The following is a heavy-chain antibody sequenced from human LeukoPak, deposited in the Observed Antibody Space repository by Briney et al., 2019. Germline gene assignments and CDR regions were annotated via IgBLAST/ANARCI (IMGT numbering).Heavy chain of an antibody. CDR2: IYKIGTT. J-gene: IGHJ4*02. V-gene: IGHV4-59*02. D-gene: IGHD2-15*01. Sequence: SETLSLTCTVFGDSVTGYFLNWVRQPPGQGLEWIGHIYKIGTTNYNPSLKSRLTISADTSKNQFSLQLRSVTAADTAVYYCVIGVGWQPDYWGQGALVTVSS. CDR1: GDSVTGYF. CDR3: VIGVGWQPDY.